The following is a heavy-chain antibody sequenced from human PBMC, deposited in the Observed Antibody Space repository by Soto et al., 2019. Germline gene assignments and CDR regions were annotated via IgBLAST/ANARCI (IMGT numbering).Heavy chain of an antibody. Sequence: QALLEQSGPEVKKPGDSVRISCWLYDSVFVTSVITWLRQAPGQGLEWMGWISANDGGTLSAMKFTDRLVMSTDPRRTWASRQLGAVTSAASAVYFCARGGGRHLRPLEPWGHGTPVTVPS. CDR1: DSVFVTSV. D-gene: IGHD3-16*01. J-gene: IGHJ4*01. CDR2: ISANDGGT. V-gene: IGHV1-18*01. CDR3: ARGGGRHLRPLEP.